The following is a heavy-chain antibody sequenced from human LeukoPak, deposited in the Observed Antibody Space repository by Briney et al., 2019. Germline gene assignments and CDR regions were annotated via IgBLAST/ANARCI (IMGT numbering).Heavy chain of an antibody. CDR2: IYYSGST. Sequence: SETLSLTCTVSGGSITIADYWWAWIRPPPGKGLEWTASIYYSGSTHYNPALKSRVYISVDTSKSQFSLKLSSVTAADTAVYYCARQIGRGLWAFDYWGQGTPVTVSS. J-gene: IGHJ4*02. CDR1: GGSITIADYW. D-gene: IGHD2-21*01. V-gene: IGHV4-39*01. CDR3: ARQIGRGLWAFDY.